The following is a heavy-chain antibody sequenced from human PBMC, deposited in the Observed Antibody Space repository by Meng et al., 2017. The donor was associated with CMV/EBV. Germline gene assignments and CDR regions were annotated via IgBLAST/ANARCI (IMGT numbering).Heavy chain of an antibody. Sequence: GESLKISCAASGFTFSSYEMNWVRQAPGKGLEWVSYISSSGSTIYYADSVKGRFTISRDNAKNSLYLQMNSLRAEDTAVYYCAREDRPLVHCSSTSCRTNYYYYGMDVWGQGTTVTVSS. CDR2: ISSSGSTI. J-gene: IGHJ6*02. CDR3: AREDRPLVHCSSTSCRTNYYYYGMDV. V-gene: IGHV3-48*03. D-gene: IGHD2-2*01. CDR1: GFTFSSYE.